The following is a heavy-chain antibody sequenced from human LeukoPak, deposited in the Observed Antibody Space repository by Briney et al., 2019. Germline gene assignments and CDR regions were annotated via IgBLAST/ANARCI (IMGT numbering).Heavy chain of an antibody. CDR1: GFTFSSYW. V-gene: IGHV3-74*01. CDR2: INSDGSST. J-gene: IGHJ5*02. Sequence: AGGSLRLSCAASGFTFSSYWMHWIRQAPGKGLVWVSRINSDGSSTSYADSVKGRFTISRDNAKNTLYLQMNSLRAEDTAVYYCAKVFRLAAGTWDFWSGSPDWFDPWGQGTLVTVSS. D-gene: IGHD3-3*01. CDR3: AKVFRLAAGTWDFWSGSPDWFDP.